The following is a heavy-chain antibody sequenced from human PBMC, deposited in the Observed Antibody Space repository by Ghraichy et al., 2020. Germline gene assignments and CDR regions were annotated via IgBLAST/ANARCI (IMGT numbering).Heavy chain of an antibody. CDR1: GFTFSSYG. V-gene: IGHV3-21*01. J-gene: IGHJ4*02. CDR2: IDSSSYI. CDR3: ARDPGYCSGGRCYLEQFDC. D-gene: IGHD2-15*01. Sequence: LSLTCAASGFTFSSYGMNWVRQAPGKGLEWVSFIDSSSYIEYADSVKGRFTISRDNAKNSLYLQMNSLRAEDTAVYYCARDPGYCSGGRCYLEQFDCWGQGTLVTVSS.